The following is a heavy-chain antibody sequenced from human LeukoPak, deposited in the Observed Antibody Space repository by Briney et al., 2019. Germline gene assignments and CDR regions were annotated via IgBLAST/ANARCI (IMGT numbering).Heavy chain of an antibody. CDR1: GDSISYYY. Sequence: PSETLSLTCNVSGDSISYYYLTWIRQPPGKGLEWIGYIYYSGSTNYNPSLKSRVTISVDTSKNQFSLKLSSVTAADTAVYYCARERRDGYNYPFDYWGQGTLVTVSS. D-gene: IGHD5-24*01. J-gene: IGHJ4*02. CDR3: ARERRDGYNYPFDY. CDR2: IYYSGST. V-gene: IGHV4-59*01.